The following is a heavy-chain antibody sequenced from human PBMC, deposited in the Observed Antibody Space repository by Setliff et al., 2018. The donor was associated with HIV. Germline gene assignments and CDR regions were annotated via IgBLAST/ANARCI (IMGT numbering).Heavy chain of an antibody. CDR1: GSTFITYH. J-gene: IGHJ4*02. Sequence: ASVKVSCKASGSTFITYHVHWVRQAAGQGLEWMGIINPNTGSTSYAQKFQGRVTMTWDTSSGTVYMDLNSLKSEDTAVYYCAEVTCSPDSCFLDYWGQGTLVTVSS. CDR3: AEVTCSPDSCFLDY. CDR2: INPNTGST. V-gene: IGHV1-46*01. D-gene: IGHD2-15*01.